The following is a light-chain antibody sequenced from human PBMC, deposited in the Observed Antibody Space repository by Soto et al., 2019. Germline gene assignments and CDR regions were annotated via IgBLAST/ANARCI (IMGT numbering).Light chain of an antibody. V-gene: IGLV2-14*02. CDR2: EVS. CDR3: SSYTSSSTRV. CDR1: SSDVGRYNL. J-gene: IGLJ1*01. Sequence: QSVLTQPASVSGSPGQSITISCTGTSSDVGRYNLVSWYQHHPGKAPKLMIYEVSNRPSGVSNRFSGSKSGNTASLTISGLQAVDEADYYCSSYTSSSTRVFGTGTKLTVL.